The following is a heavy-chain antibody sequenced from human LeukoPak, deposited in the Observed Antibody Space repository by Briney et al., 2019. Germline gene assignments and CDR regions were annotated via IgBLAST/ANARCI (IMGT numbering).Heavy chain of an antibody. Sequence: GRFLRLSCAASRFTFSNYGMHWVRQAPGKGLEWVAVIWYDGSNKYYADFVKDRFTISRDNSKNTLYLQMNSLRAEDTAVYYCARDRYGDHDYYYGMDVWGQGTTVTVSS. CDR2: IWYDGSNK. CDR1: RFTFSNYG. V-gene: IGHV3-33*01. CDR3: ARDRYGDHDYYYGMDV. D-gene: IGHD4-17*01. J-gene: IGHJ6*02.